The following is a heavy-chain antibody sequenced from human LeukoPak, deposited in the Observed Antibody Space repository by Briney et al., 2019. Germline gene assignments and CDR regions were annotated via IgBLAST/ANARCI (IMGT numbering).Heavy chain of an antibody. CDR2: ITWDGGNI. J-gene: IGHJ4*02. CDR1: GFTFGDYT. CDR3: AKGYTFHGVAHDSGYFDY. Sequence: KTGGSLRLSCVTSGFTFGDYTMHWVRQVPGKGLEWLSGITWDGGNIAYADSVKGRLTISRDNAKSSLYLQMNSLRNEDMAFYFCAKGYTFHGVAHDSGYFDYWGQGTLVTVSS. D-gene: IGHD3-3*01. V-gene: IGHV3-9*03.